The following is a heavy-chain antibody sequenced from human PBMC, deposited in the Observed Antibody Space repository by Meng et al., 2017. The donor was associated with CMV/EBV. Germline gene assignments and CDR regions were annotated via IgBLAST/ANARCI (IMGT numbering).Heavy chain of an antibody. V-gene: IGHV3-48*03. CDR1: GFTFDDYA. D-gene: IGHD3-3*01. CDR3: ARASYDFWSGYSPYYYYGMDV. Sequence: GGSLRLSCAASGFTFDDYAMHWVRQAPGKGLEWVSYISSSGSTIYYADSVKGRFTISRDNAKNSLYLQMNSLRAEDTAVYYCARASYDFWSGYSPYYYYGMDVWGQGTTVT. CDR2: ISSSGSTI. J-gene: IGHJ6*02.